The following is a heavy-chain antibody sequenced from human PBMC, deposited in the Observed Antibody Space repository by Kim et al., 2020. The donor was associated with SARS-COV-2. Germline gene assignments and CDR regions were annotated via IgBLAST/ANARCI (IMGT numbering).Heavy chain of an antibody. CDR2: INPSGGST. CDR3: ARSLTGVAGRGAFDI. J-gene: IGHJ3*02. CDR1: GYTFTSYY. D-gene: IGHD6-19*01. Sequence: ASVKVSCKASGYTFTSYYMHWVRQAPGQGLEWMGIINPSGGSTSYAQKFQGRVTMTRDTSTSTVYMELSSLRSEDTAVYYCARSLTGVAGRGAFDIWGQGTMVTVSS. V-gene: IGHV1-46*01.